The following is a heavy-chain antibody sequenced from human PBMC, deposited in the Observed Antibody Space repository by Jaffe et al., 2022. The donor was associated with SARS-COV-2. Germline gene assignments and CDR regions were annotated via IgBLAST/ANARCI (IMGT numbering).Heavy chain of an antibody. CDR3: ATQGVVVAPRDYSSGGFFKY. CDR2: FLPSDSDS. D-gene: IGHD3-10*01. Sequence: ELQLVQSGAEVRKPGESLKISCQASGGGFSSYWIGWVRQRPGKGLEWMGIFLPSDSDSRYSPSFQGQVSISADMSVSTAYLEWRSLKASDTAIYYCATQGVVVAPRDYSSGGFFKYWGQGTLLTVSS. J-gene: IGHJ4*02. V-gene: IGHV5-51*01. CDR1: GGGFSSYW.